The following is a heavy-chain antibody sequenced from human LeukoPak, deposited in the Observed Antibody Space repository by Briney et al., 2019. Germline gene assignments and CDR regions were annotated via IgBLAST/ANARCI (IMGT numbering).Heavy chain of an antibody. CDR1: GGTFSSYA. D-gene: IGHD4-17*01. CDR2: IIPIFGAA. J-gene: IGHJ6*02. Sequence: ASVKVSCKASGGTFSSYAISWVRQAPGQGLEWMGGIIPIFGAANHAQKFQGRVTITADESTSTAYMELSSLRSEDTAVYYCARDVSDYGDYKTGMDVWGQGTTVTVSS. CDR3: ARDVSDYGDYKTGMDV. V-gene: IGHV1-69*13.